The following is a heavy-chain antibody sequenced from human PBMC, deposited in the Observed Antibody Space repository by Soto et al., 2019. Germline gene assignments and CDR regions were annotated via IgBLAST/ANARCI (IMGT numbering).Heavy chain of an antibody. J-gene: IGHJ6*02. CDR2: IWYDGSNK. Sequence: GGSLRLSCAASGFTFSSYGMHWVRQAPGKGLEWVAVIWYDGSNKYYADSVKGRFTISRDNSKNTLYLQMNSLRAEDTAVYYCARDFFDIVVVPAAVRYYYYGMDVWGQGNTVTVSS. D-gene: IGHD2-2*01. V-gene: IGHV3-33*01. CDR1: GFTFSSYG. CDR3: ARDFFDIVVVPAAVRYYYYGMDV.